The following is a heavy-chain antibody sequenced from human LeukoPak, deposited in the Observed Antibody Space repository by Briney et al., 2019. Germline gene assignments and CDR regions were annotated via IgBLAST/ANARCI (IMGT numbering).Heavy chain of an antibody. J-gene: IGHJ4*02. CDR1: GFTFSSYG. Sequence: GGSLRLSCAASGFTFSSYGMQWVRQAPGKGLEWVAIISYDGRTKYYGESVRGRFTISRDNSKNTVYLQMNSLRTDDTAVYYCARDRDFGVVTPWCDYWGQGILVTVSS. V-gene: IGHV3-30*03. D-gene: IGHD3-3*01. CDR2: ISYDGRTK. CDR3: ARDRDFGVVTPWCDY.